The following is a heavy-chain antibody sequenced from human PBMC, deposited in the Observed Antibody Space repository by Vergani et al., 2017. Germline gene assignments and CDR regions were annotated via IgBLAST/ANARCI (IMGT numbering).Heavy chain of an antibody. CDR3: ARDLGAAAAYNWFDP. CDR1: GGTFSSYT. J-gene: IGHJ5*02. D-gene: IGHD6-13*01. Sequence: QVQLVQSGAEVKKPGSSVKVSCKASGGTFSSYTISWVRQAPGQGLEWMGMIIPILGIANYAQKFQGRVTITADKSTSTAYMELSSLRSEDTAVYYCARDLGAAAAYNWFDPWGQGTLVTVSS. V-gene: IGHV1-69*08. CDR2: IIPILGIA.